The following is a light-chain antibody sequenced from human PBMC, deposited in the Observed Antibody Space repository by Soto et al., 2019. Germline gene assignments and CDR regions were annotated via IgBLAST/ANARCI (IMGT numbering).Light chain of an antibody. CDR3: QQYGSSET. J-gene: IGKJ2*01. Sequence: EIVMTQSPATLSLSPGERATLSCRASQSVTSDLAWYQQKPGQAPRLLIYGASNRATGIPDRFSGSGSGTDFTLTINRLEPEDFAVYYCQQYGSSETFGQGTKLEIK. CDR2: GAS. V-gene: IGKV3-20*01. CDR1: QSVTSD.